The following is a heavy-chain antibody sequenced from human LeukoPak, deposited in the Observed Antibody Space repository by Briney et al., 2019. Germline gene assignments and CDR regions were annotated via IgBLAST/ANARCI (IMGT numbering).Heavy chain of an antibody. V-gene: IGHV3-48*02. J-gene: IGHJ5*02. CDR3: AGKGYSSGCSDP. CDR1: GFTFSSYS. D-gene: IGHD6-19*01. CDR2: ISSSSSTI. Sequence: GGSLRLSCAASGFTFSSYSMNWVRQAPGKGLERVSYISSSSSTIYYADSVKGRFTISRDNAKNSLYLQMNSLRDEDTAVYYCAGKGYSSGCSDPWGQGTLVTVSS.